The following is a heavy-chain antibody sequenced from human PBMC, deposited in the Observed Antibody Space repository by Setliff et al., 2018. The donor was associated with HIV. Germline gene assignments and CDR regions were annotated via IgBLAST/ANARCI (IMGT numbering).Heavy chain of an antibody. J-gene: IGHJ4*02. D-gene: IGHD3-16*02. CDR1: GGSISSYY. V-gene: IGHV4-4*08. CDR2: IYTSGST. CDR3: ARRGAYDYVWGSYPPPFDY. Sequence: SETLSLTCTVSGGSISSYYWSWIRQPPGKGLEWIGYIYTSGSTNYNPSLKSRVTISVDTSKNQFSLKLSSVTAAGTAVYYCARRGAYDYVWGSYPPPFDYWGQGTLVTVSS.